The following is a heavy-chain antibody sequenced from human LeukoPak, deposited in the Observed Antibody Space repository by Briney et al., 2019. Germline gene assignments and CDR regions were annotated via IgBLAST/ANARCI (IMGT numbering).Heavy chain of an antibody. D-gene: IGHD3-10*01. V-gene: IGHV3-7*01. CDR3: ARSGEPYGFDF. CDR2: IRQDGSEI. Sequence: GGSLRLSCAGYGFTFSRYWMNWVRLAPGKGLEWVANIRQDGSEIYYVDSVKGRFTISRDNAKNSLYLQMNSLRAEDTAVYYCARSGEPYGFDFWGQGTLVTVSS. CDR1: GFTFSRYW. J-gene: IGHJ4*02.